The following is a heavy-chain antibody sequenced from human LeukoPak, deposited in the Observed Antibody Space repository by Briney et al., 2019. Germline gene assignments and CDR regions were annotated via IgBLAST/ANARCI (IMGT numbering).Heavy chain of an antibody. CDR1: GDSINNNNYY. J-gene: IGHJ4*02. V-gene: IGHV4-39*07. CDR2: IYYNGRT. Sequence: PSETLSLTCTVSGDSINNNNYYWGWIRQPPGKGLEWIGNIYYNGRTYYSPSLKSRGTISVDTSKSQFSLKLSSVTAADTAVYYCARDHMYYFDYWGQGTLVTVSS. CDR3: ARDHMYYFDY.